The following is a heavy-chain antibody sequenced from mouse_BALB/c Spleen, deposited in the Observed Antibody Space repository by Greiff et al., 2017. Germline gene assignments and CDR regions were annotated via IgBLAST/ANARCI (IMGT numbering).Heavy chain of an antibody. CDR2: IWAGGST. J-gene: IGHJ3*01. Sequence: VQLVESGPGLVAPSQSLSITCTVSGFSLTSYGVHWVRQPPGKGLEWLGVIWAGGSTNYNSALMSRLSISKDNSKSQVFLKMNSLQTDDTAMYYCASYGSRGFAYWGQGTLVTVSA. CDR3: ASYGSRGFAY. V-gene: IGHV2-9*02. CDR1: GFSLTSYG. D-gene: IGHD2-2*01.